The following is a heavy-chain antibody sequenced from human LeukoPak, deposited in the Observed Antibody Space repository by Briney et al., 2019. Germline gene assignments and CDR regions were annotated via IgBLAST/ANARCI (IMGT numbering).Heavy chain of an antibody. CDR3: ARGQGATVPQVGKNWFDP. J-gene: IGHJ5*02. D-gene: IGHD1-26*01. V-gene: IGHV4-39*07. CDR1: GGSISSSSYY. Sequence: SETLSLTCTVSGGSISSSSYYWGWIRQPPGKGLEWIGSIYYSGSTYYNPSLKSRVTISVDTSKNQFSLKLISVTAADTAVYYCARGQGATVPQVGKNWFDPWGQGTRVIVSS. CDR2: IYYSGST.